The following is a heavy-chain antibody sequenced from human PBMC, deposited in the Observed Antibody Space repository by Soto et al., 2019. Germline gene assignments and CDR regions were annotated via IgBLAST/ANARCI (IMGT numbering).Heavy chain of an antibody. CDR1: GYTFTSYA. Sequence: QVQLVQSGAEVKKPGASVKVSCKASGYTFTSYAMHWVRQAPGQRLEWMGWINAGNGNTKYSQKFQGRVTITRDTSASTAYMELSSLGSEDTAVYYCARRSNWFDPWGQGTLVTVSS. CDR2: INAGNGNT. CDR3: ARRSNWFDP. V-gene: IGHV1-3*01. J-gene: IGHJ5*02. D-gene: IGHD3-10*01.